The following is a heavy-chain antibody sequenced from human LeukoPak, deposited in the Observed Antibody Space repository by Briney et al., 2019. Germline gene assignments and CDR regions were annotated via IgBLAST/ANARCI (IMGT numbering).Heavy chain of an antibody. D-gene: IGHD4-17*01. CDR3: ASTAVIASDH. Sequence: GGSLRLSCAASGFSFSDYYMSWIRQPQGKGLEWVSYISNTGNTVYYADSVKGRFTISRDNTKNSLYLQMDSLRAEDTAVYYCASTAVIASDHWGQGTLVTVSS. CDR2: ISNTGNTV. V-gene: IGHV3-11*01. J-gene: IGHJ4*02. CDR1: GFSFSDYY.